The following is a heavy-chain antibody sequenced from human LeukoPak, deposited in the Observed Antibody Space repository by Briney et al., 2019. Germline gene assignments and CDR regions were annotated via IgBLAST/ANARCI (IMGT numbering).Heavy chain of an antibody. CDR3: ARMAVAGDY. CDR2: INPNSGGT. V-gene: IGHV1-2*02. J-gene: IGHJ4*02. CDR1: GYTFPVYH. Sequence: ASVKVSCKTSGYTFPVYHIHWVRQAPGQGLEWMGWINPNSGGTNYAQKFQGRVTMTRDTSISTAYMELSRLRSDDTAVYYCARMAVAGDYWGQGTLITVSS. D-gene: IGHD6-19*01.